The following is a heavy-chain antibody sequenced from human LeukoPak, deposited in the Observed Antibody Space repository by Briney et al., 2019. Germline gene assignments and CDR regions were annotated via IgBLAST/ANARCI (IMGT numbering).Heavy chain of an antibody. D-gene: IGHD3-10*02. V-gene: IGHV3-30*02. J-gene: IGHJ4*02. CDR2: IRYDGTKK. Sequence: PGGSLRLSCAASGFQFSRNGMHWVRQAPGKGLEWVAFIRYDGTKKFYGDSVRGRFTISRDNSKNTLYMEMKSPRYEDTAVYSCARDFDDVNGDFYYIPDFWGQGTLVTVSS. CDR1: GFQFSRNG. CDR3: ARDFDDVNGDFYYIPDF.